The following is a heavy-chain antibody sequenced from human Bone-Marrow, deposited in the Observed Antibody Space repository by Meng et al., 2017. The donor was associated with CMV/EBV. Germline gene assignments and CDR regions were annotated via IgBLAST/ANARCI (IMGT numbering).Heavy chain of an antibody. J-gene: IGHJ4*02. CDR1: GASFSNFA. CDR3: ARDAGTIAVSGIGDY. D-gene: IGHD6-19*01. CDR2: ISAYNGDT. Sequence: ASVKVSCKASGASFSNFAISWVRQAPGQGPEWMGWISAYNGDTMYAPKVQGRVTMTTDTSTSTAYMELRGLRSDDTAVYYCARDAGTIAVSGIGDYWGQGTLVTVSS. V-gene: IGHV1-18*01.